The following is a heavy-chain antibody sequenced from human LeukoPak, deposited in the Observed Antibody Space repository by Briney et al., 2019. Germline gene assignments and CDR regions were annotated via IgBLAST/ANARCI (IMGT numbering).Heavy chain of an antibody. CDR2: ISSSSSYI. Sequence: GGSLRLSCAASGFTFSSYSMNWVRQAPGKGLEWVSSISSSSSYIYYADSVKGRFTISRDNAKNSLYLQMNSLRAEDTAVYYCARDPRAYYYGSGSYEPSDYWGKGTTVTVSS. CDR1: GFTFSSYS. J-gene: IGHJ6*04. V-gene: IGHV3-21*01. CDR3: ARDPRAYYYGSGSYEPSDY. D-gene: IGHD3-10*01.